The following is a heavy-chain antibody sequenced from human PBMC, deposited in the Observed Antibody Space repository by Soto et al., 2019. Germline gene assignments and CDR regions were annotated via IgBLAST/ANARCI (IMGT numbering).Heavy chain of an antibody. Sequence: GGSLRLSCAASGFTFSSYAMHWVRQAPGKGLEWVAVISYDGSNKYYADSVKGRFTISRDNSKNTLYLQMNSLRAEDTAVYYCARSAHSSSSSFTYHYYYGLDVWGQGTTVTVSS. V-gene: IGHV3-30-3*01. D-gene: IGHD6-6*01. J-gene: IGHJ6*02. CDR2: ISYDGSNK. CDR1: GFTFSSYA. CDR3: ARSAHSSSSSFTYHYYYGLDV.